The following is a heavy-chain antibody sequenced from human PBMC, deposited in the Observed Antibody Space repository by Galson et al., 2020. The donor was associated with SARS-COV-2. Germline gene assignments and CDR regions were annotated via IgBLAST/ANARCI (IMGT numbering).Heavy chain of an antibody. V-gene: IGHV3-74*01. CDR1: GFTFSSYW. CDR2: FASDGSGT. Sequence: VGSLRLSCAASGFTFSSYWMHWVRQAPGKGLAWVSRFASDGSGTSYADSVKGRFTISGDNAKNTLYLQMNSLRAEDTAVYYCARGGEGRSFDIWGQGTMVTVSS. CDR3: ARGGEGRSFDI. J-gene: IGHJ3*02. D-gene: IGHD3-10*01.